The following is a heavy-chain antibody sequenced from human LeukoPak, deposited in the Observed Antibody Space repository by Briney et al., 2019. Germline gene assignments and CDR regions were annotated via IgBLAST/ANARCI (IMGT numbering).Heavy chain of an antibody. CDR3: VRDPRTGGTTLPDF. V-gene: IGHV1-18*01. J-gene: IGHJ4*02. D-gene: IGHD1-7*01. CDR1: GYTFTSDG. CDR2: ITVYNGGT. Sequence: ASVKVSCKASGYTFTSDGFSWVRQAPGQGLEWLGWITVYNGGTDYAQKLQGRVTMTADKFTKTAYMELRSLRDEDTAVYYCVRDPRTGGTTLPDFWGQGTLVIVSS.